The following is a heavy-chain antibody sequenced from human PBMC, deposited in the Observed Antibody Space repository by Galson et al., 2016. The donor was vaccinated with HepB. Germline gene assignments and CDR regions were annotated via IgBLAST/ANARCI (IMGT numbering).Heavy chain of an antibody. CDR3: ARADYSAGSGHPIDN. CDR1: GFTFRTYA. Sequence: SLRLSCAASGFTFRTYAMTWVRQAPGKGLEWVSAISGSGVSTYYADSVKGRFIISRDNSKNTLYLQMNSLKAEDTALYYCARADYSAGSGHPIDNWGQGTLVTVSS. CDR2: ISGSGVST. J-gene: IGHJ4*02. D-gene: IGHD3-22*01. V-gene: IGHV3-23*01.